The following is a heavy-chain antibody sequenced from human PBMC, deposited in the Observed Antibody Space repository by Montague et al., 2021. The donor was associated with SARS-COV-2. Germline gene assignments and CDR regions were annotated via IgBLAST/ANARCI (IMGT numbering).Heavy chain of an antibody. D-gene: IGHD6-13*01. CDR2: ISSSSSYI. CDR3: ARPRWDAFDI. V-gene: IGHV3-21*01. CDR1: GFTLSSYS. J-gene: IGHJ3*02. Sequence: SLRLSCAASGFTLSSYSMNWVRQAPGKGLEWVSSISSSSSYIYYADSVKGRFTISRDNAKNSLYLQMNSLRAEDTAVYYCARPRWDAFDIWGQGTMVTVSS.